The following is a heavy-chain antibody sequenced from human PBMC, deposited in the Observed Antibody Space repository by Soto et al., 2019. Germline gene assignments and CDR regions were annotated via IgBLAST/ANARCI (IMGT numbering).Heavy chain of an antibody. J-gene: IGHJ6*02. CDR1: GYTFTSYG. CDR3: ARDSDPHYDFWSGYYYYYYYGMDV. Sequence: QVQLVQSGAEVKKPGASVKVSCKASGYTFTSYGISWVRQAPGQGLEWMGWISAYNGNTNYAQKLQGRVTMTTDTSTITAYMELRSLRADDTAEYYCARDSDPHYDFWSGYYYYYYYGMDVWGQGTTVTVSS. D-gene: IGHD3-3*01. CDR2: ISAYNGNT. V-gene: IGHV1-18*01.